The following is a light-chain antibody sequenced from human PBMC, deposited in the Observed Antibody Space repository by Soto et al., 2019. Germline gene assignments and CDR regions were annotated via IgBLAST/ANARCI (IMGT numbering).Light chain of an antibody. J-gene: IGKJ1*01. CDR3: QQRYNCPPWT. CDR1: QCISSSY. Sequence: IVLTQSPCTLSLSPGERATLPCRASQCISSSYLAWYPQRPGQAPRLLXXDAXTRATGIPARFSGSGSGTDFTLTISSLEPEDFAVYFCQQRYNCPPWTFGQGTKVDIK. CDR2: DAX. V-gene: IGKV3D-20*02.